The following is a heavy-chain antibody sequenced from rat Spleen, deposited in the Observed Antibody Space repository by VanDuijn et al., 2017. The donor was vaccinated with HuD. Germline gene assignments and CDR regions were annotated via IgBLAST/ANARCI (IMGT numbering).Heavy chain of an antibody. V-gene: IGHV5-34*01. CDR1: GFTFSDYG. J-gene: IGHJ3*01. CDR3: ARHGGLRNWSAY. Sequence: EVQLVESGGGLVQPGRSLKLSCVASGFTFSDYGMNWIRQAPGKGLEWIAYISSHSGTIYYVDTVRGRFTISRDDAKSTQCLQMDSLRSEDTATYYCARHGGLRNWSAYWGQGTLVTVSS. D-gene: IGHD1-11*01. CDR2: ISSHSGTI.